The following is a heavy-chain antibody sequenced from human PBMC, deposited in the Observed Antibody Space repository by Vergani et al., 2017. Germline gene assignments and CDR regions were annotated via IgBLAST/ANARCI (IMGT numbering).Heavy chain of an antibody. CDR3: ARDRVVRGAYGMDV. CDR1: GGTFSSYA. J-gene: IGHJ6*02. Sequence: QVQLVQSGAEVKKPGSSVKVSCKASGGTFSSYAISWVRQAPGHVLEWMGRIIPILGIANYAQKFQGRVTITADKSTSTAYMELSSLRSEDTAVYYCARDRVVRGAYGMDVWGQGTTVTVSS. V-gene: IGHV1-69*04. D-gene: IGHD3-10*01. CDR2: IIPILGIA.